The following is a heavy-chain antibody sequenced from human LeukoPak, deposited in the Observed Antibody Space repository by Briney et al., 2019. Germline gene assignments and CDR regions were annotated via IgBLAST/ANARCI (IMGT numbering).Heavy chain of an antibody. V-gene: IGHV3-7*01. CDR2: IKEDGSQK. CDR1: GFTFSSYW. CDR3: ARVKDTNDDITFQH. J-gene: IGHJ1*01. Sequence: GGSLRLSCAASGFTFSSYWMSWVRQAPGKGLEWVASIKEDGSQKPYVDSVKGRFTISRDNGKNSLDLQMNSLRAEDTAIYFCARVKDTNDDITFQHWGQGTLVSVSS. D-gene: IGHD3-9*01.